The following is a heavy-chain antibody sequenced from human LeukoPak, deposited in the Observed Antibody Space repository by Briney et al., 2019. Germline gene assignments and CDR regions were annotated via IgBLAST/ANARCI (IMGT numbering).Heavy chain of an antibody. D-gene: IGHD2-21*02. CDR3: ARPLDLAYCGGDCFSSLDY. V-gene: IGHV3-11*01. CDR1: GFTFSDYY. Sequence: PGGSLRLSCAASGFTFSDYYMSWIRQAPGKGLEWVSYISSSGSTIYYADSVRGRFTISRDNAKNSLYLQMNSLRAEDTAAYYCARPLDLAYCGGDCFSSLDYWGQGTLVTVSS. CDR2: ISSSGSTI. J-gene: IGHJ4*02.